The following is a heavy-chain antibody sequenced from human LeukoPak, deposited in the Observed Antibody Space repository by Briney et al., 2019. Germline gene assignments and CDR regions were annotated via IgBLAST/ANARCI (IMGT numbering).Heavy chain of an antibody. CDR2: IYYSGTT. V-gene: IGHV4-59*01. J-gene: IGHJ6*02. CDR1: GGSISHYY. D-gene: IGHD4-17*01. CDR3: AREDPQTTVPEGMDV. Sequence: SETLSLTCTVSGGSISHYYWSWIRQSPGKGLEWSGYIYYSGTTNYNPSLKSRVTISVDTSRNQFSLQLRSVTAAATAVYYCAREDPQTTVPEGMDVWGQGTTVIVSS.